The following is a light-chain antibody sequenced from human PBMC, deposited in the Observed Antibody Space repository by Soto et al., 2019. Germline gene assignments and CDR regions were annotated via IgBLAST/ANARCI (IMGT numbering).Light chain of an antibody. CDR2: AAS. CDR3: QHSYSTPLT. CDR1: QSISSY. Sequence: DIQMTQSPSSLSASVGDRVTITCRASQSISSYLNWYQQKPGKAPKLRIYAASSLQSGVPSRFSGSGSGTDFTLTISSLQPEDFATYYCQHSYSTPLTFGQGTKVEIK. J-gene: IGKJ1*01. V-gene: IGKV1-39*01.